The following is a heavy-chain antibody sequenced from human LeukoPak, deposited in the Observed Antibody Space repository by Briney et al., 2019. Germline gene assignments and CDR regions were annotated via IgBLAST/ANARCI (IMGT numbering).Heavy chain of an antibody. CDR2: IYYSGST. D-gene: IGHD7-27*01. V-gene: IGHV4-31*03. Sequence: SQTLSLTCTVSGGSISSGGYYWSWIRQHPGKGLEWIGYIYYSGSTYYNPSLKSRVTISVDTSKNQFSLKLSSVTAADTAVYYWSNIKPPWGRDYWGQGTLVTVSS. CDR1: GGSISSGGYY. J-gene: IGHJ4*02. CDR3: SNIKPPWGRDY.